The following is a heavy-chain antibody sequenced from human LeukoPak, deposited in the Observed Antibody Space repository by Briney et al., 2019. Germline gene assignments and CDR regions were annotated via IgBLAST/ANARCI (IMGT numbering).Heavy chain of an antibody. J-gene: IGHJ4*02. V-gene: IGHV1-46*01. CDR3: ARGGVNYYDSTPQILFDY. CDR2: INPSGGTT. D-gene: IGHD3-22*01. Sequence: RGASVKVSCKASGYTFTRYYIHWVRQAPGQGLEWMGIINPSGGTTNYAQKFQGRVTMTRDTSTSTVYMELSRLRSDDTAVYYCARGGVNYYDSTPQILFDYWGQGTLVTVSS. CDR1: GYTFTRYY.